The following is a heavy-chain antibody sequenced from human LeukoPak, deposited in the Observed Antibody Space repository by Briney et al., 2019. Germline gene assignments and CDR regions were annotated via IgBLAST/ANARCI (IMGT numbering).Heavy chain of an antibody. CDR2: ISSSGSTI. V-gene: IGHV3-48*03. CDR3: ARGEDYGDYGWFDP. Sequence: PGGSLRLSCAASGFTFSSYEMNWGRQAPGKGLEGGSYISSSGSTIYYADSVKGRFSIARDNSKNTLYLQMNSLRAEDTAVYYCARGEDYGDYGWFDPWGQGNLVTVSS. J-gene: IGHJ5*02. D-gene: IGHD4-17*01. CDR1: GFTFSSYE.